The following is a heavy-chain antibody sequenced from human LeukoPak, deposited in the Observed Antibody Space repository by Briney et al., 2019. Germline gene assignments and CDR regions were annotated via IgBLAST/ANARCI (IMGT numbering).Heavy chain of an antibody. D-gene: IGHD4-17*01. CDR2: MNPNSGNT. V-gene: IGHV1-8*01. CDR1: GYTFTSYD. Sequence: ASVKVSCKASGYTFTSYDINWVRQATGQGLEWMGWMNPNSGNTGYAQKFQGRVTMTRNTSISTAYMELSSLRSEDTAVYYCARSTVTTFSYYYYGMDVWGQGTTDTVSS. CDR3: ARSTVTTFSYYYYGMDV. J-gene: IGHJ6*02.